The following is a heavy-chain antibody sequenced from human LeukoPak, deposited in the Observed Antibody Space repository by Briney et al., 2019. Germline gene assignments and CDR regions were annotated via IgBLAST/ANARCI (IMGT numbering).Heavy chain of an antibody. CDR2: TRNNANSYTT. J-gene: IGHJ4*02. Sequence: GGSLRLSCAASGFTLSDHYMHWVRQAPGKRLEWVCRTRNNANSYTTEYAASGKGRFSTSRDDSKNSRYLHMNSLKPEDAAVYYCVRVLYSSDWHVDYWGQGTLVTVSS. V-gene: IGHV3-72*01. CDR3: VRVLYSSDWHVDY. CDR1: GFTLSDHY. D-gene: IGHD6-19*01.